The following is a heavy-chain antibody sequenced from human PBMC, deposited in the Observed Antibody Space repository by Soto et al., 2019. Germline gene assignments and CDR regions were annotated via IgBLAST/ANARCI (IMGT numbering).Heavy chain of an antibody. D-gene: IGHD3-10*01. J-gene: IGHJ4*02. CDR2: VYYLGST. CDR1: GGSMSEYF. Sequence: SETLSLTCTVSGGSMSEYFWSWIRQSPGKGLEWIGYVYYLGSTDYNPSLKSRVTISVDTSKRQFSLKLSSVTVADTAVYYCARDGYDGSGSPYPAYWGPGAQVTVS. V-gene: IGHV4-59*01. CDR3: ARDGYDGSGSPYPAY.